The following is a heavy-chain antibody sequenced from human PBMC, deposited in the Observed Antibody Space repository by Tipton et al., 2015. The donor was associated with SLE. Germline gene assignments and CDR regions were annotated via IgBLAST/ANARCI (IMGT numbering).Heavy chain of an antibody. Sequence: TLSLTCTVSGGSISSSSYYWSWIRQHQGKGLEWIGYIYYSGSTYYNPSLKSRVTISIDTSKNQFSLKLSSVTAADTAVYYCARVIQWELSLDAFDIWGQGTMVTVTS. CDR1: GGSISSSSYY. D-gene: IGHD1-26*01. V-gene: IGHV4-31*03. CDR3: ARVIQWELSLDAFDI. CDR2: IYYSGST. J-gene: IGHJ3*02.